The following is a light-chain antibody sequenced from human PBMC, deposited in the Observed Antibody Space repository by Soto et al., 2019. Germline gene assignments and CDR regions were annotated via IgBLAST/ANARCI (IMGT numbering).Light chain of an antibody. J-gene: IGLJ1*01. CDR1: SSDVGSYNL. Sequence: LTQPASVSGSPGQSITISCTGTSSDVGSYNLVSWYQQHPGKAPKLMIYEGSKRPSGVSNRFSGSKSGNTASLTISGLQAEDEADYYCCSYAGSSTYVFGTGTKAPS. CDR3: CSYAGSSTYV. CDR2: EGS. V-gene: IGLV2-23*01.